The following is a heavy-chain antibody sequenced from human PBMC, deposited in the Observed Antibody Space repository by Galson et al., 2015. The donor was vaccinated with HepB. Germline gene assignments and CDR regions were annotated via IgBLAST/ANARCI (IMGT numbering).Heavy chain of an antibody. J-gene: IGHJ6*02. V-gene: IGHV3-21*01. CDR3: ATTFGLVSHTYTMDV. D-gene: IGHD3/OR15-3a*01. CDR1: EFAFGRFS. CDR2: ITSISSLI. Sequence: SLRLSCAASEFAFGRFSMNWVRQAPGKGLEWVSSITSISSLIYYADSVKVRFTISRDNAKNSLFLQMNSLRAEDTAVYYCATTFGLVSHTYTMDVWGHGTTVTVSS.